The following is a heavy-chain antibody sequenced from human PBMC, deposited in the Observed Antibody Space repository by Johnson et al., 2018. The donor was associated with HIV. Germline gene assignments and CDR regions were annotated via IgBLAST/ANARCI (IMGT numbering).Heavy chain of an antibody. D-gene: IGHD3-22*01. V-gene: IGHV3-66*01. CDR2: IYSGGST. CDR1: GFTFDDYG. J-gene: IGHJ3*02. CDR3: ARPGVVVTPPDAFDI. Sequence: VQLVESGGGVVRPGGSLRLSCAASGFTFDDYGMSWVRQAPGKGLEWVSVIYSGGSTYYADSVKGRFTISRDNSKNTLHLQMSSPRAEDTAVYYCARPGVVVTPPDAFDIWGQGTMVTVSS.